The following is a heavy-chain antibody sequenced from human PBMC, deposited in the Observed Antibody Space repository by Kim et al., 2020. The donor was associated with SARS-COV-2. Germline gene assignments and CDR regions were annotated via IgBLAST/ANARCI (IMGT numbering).Heavy chain of an antibody. CDR1: GFTVSSNY. CDR2: IYGGGST. V-gene: IGHV3-53*01. J-gene: IGHJ3*02. CDR3: VRHPGIGPAFDM. D-gene: IGHD6-13*01. Sequence: GGSLRLSCAASGFTVSSNYMSWVRQAPGKGLEWVSVIYGGGSTYYADFVKGRFTIFRDNSKNTLYLQMNSLRVEDTAVYYCVRHPGIGPAFDMWGPGTMVTVSS.